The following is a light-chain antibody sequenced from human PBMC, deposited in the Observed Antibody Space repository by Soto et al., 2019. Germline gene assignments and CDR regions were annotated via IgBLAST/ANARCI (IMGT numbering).Light chain of an antibody. CDR2: GAS. J-gene: IGKJ5*01. CDR1: QSVSSTY. V-gene: IGKV3-20*01. CDR3: QQYGSSLIT. Sequence: EIVLTQSPGTLSLSPGESVTLSFMASQSVSSTYLAWYQQKPGQAPRLLIYGASSRATGIPDRFSGSGSGTDFTLTISRLEPEDFAVYYCQQYGSSLITFGQGTRLEIK.